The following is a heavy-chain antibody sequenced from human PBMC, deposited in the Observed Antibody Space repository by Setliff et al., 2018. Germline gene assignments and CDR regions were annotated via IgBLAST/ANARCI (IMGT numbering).Heavy chain of an antibody. V-gene: IGHV4-39*01. Sequence: SETMSLPCTVSGGSITSGRYYWGWIRQPPEQGLEWIASIHFSETTYYNPSLKTRVTISVDTSQNQFYLKLSFVTAADTAVYYCARHPSSGSYYGGSIFYFDDWGPGILVTVSS. J-gene: IGHJ4*02. CDR1: GGSITSGRYY. D-gene: IGHD1-26*01. CDR3: ARHPSSGSYYGGSIFYFDD. CDR2: IHFSETT.